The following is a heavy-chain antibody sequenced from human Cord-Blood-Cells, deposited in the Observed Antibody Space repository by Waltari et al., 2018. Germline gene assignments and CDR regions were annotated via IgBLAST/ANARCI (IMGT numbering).Heavy chain of an antibody. CDR2: IKSKTDGGTT. D-gene: IGHD1-26*01. CDR3: TTRMGGFDY. Sequence: EVQLVESGGGLVKPGGSLRLSCAASGFTFSNAWMSWVRQAPGDGLECGGRIKSKTDGGTTDYAAPVKGRFTISRDDSKNTLYLQMNSRKTEDTAVYYCTTRMGGFDYWGQGTLVTVSS. V-gene: IGHV3-15*01. CDR1: GFTFSNAW. J-gene: IGHJ4*02.